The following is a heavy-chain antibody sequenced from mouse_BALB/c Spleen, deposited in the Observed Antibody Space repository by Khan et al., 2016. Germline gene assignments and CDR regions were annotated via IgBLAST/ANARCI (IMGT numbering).Heavy chain of an antibody. D-gene: IGHD1-2*01. J-gene: IGHJ2*01. Sequence: QVQLQQPGAELVKPGASVKLSCEASGYTFTSYWMHWVKQRPRQGLEWIGEIDPSDSYTNYNQKFKGKATLTVDKSSSTAYMQLSSLTSEDSAVYYCAAITTVDYWGQGTTLTVSS. CDR2: IDPSDSYT. V-gene: IGHV1-69*02. CDR3: AAITTVDY. CDR1: GYTFTSYW.